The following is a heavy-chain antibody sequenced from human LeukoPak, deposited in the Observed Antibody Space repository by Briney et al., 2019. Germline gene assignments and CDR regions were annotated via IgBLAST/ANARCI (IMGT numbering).Heavy chain of an antibody. CDR3: ATLWFGELWEGLDAFDI. V-gene: IGHV3-53*01. CDR1: GFTVSSYY. J-gene: IGHJ3*02. CDR2: IYSGGST. D-gene: IGHD3-10*01. Sequence: GGSLRLSCAASGFTVSSYYMSWVRQAPGKGLEWVSVIYSGGSTYYADSAKGRFTISRDNSKNTLYLQMNSLRAEDTAVYYCATLWFGELWEGLDAFDIWGQGTMVTVSS.